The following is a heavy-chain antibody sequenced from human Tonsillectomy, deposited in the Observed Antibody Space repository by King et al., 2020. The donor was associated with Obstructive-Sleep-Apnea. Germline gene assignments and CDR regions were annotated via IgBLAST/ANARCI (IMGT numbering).Heavy chain of an antibody. J-gene: IGHJ3*02. D-gene: IGHD3-22*01. CDR1: GGSISSGGYS. CDR3: ARGDYYDSSGYSGWGDAFDI. CDR2: IYHSGST. V-gene: IGHV4-30-2*01. Sequence: LQLQESGSGLVKPSQTLSLTCAVSGGSISSGGYSWSWIRQPPGKGLEWIGYIYHSGSTYYNPSLKSRVTISVDRSKNQFSLKLSSVTAADTAVYYCARGDYYDSSGYSGWGDAFDIWGQGTKVTVSS.